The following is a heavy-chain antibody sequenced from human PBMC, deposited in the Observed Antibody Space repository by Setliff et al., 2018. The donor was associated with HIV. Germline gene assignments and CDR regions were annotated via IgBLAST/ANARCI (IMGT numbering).Heavy chain of an antibody. CDR2: INHSGSP. J-gene: IGHJ6*02. V-gene: IGHV4-34*01. Sequence: PSETLSLTCGVFGGSFSGSYWSWIRQSPGKGLEWIGEINHSGSPNYNPSLKRRVTISVDTSNNPFTLRLKSVTAADTAVYYCARLGRNLRFLTVWGQGTPVTVSS. CDR3: ARLGRNLRFLTV. D-gene: IGHD3-3*01. CDR1: GGSFSGSY.